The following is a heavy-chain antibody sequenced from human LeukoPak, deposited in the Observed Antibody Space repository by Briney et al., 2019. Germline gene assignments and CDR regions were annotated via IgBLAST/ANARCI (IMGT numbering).Heavy chain of an antibody. D-gene: IGHD6-13*01. CDR2: ISRSGDNT. J-gene: IGHJ4*02. V-gene: IGHV3-23*01. CDR3: AKTLFGYEAASGTFDY. CDR1: QFAFRNYV. Sequence: GGSLRLSCAASQFAFRNYVMSWVRQAPGKGLEWVSGISRSGDNTYYADSVKGRFTISRDNSKKTLFLQMNSLTAEDTAVYYCAKTLFGYEAASGTFDYWGQGTLVTVSS.